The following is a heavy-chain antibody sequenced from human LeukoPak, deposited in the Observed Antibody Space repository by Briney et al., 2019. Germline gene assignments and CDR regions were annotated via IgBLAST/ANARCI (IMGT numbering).Heavy chain of an antibody. CDR1: GGSISSYY. CDR2: IYYSGST. CDR3: ARDGYSGNDGL. D-gene: IGHD5-12*01. V-gene: IGHV4-59*01. Sequence: PSETLSLTCTVSGGSISSYYWSWIRQPPGKGLERIGYIYYSGSTNYNPSLKSRVTISVDTSKNQFSLKLSSVTAADTAVYYCARDGYSGNDGLWGQGSLVTVSS. J-gene: IGHJ4*02.